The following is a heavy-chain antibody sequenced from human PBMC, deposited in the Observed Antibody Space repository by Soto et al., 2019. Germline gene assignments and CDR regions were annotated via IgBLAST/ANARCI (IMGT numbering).Heavy chain of an antibody. J-gene: IGHJ4*02. CDR3: ANRTGGYCSGGSCYSDY. CDR1: GGTFSSYT. D-gene: IGHD2-15*01. Sequence: QVQLVQSGAEVKKPGSSVKVSSKASGGTFSSYTISWVRQAPGQGLEWMGRIIPILGIANYAQKFQGRVTITADKSTSTAYMELSSLRSEDTAVYYCANRTGGYCSGGSCYSDYWGQGTLVTVSS. V-gene: IGHV1-69*02. CDR2: IIPILGIA.